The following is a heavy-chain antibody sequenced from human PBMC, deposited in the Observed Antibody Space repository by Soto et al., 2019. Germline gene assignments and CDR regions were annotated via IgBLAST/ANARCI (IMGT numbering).Heavy chain of an antibody. CDR3: ARDCSRVTCYGFDP. CDR2: IYYSGST. D-gene: IGHD2-2*01. V-gene: IGHV4-61*01. CDR1: GGSVSSVSYY. Sequence: PSETLSLTCTVSGGSVSSVSYYWSWIRQPPGKGLEWIGYIYYSGSTNYNPSLKSPGTMSVDTSNNQFSLKLGSVTAAYSAVYDGARDCSRVTCYGFDPWGQGTLVTVSS. J-gene: IGHJ5*02.